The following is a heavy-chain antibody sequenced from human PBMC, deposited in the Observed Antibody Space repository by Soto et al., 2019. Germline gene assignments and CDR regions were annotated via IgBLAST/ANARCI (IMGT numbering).Heavy chain of an antibody. V-gene: IGHV3-30-3*01. CDR2: ISYDGTNE. CDR1: GFMFETYA. CDR3: ARGAPPDY. Sequence: QVQLVESGGGVVQPGGSLRLSCAASGFMFETYAMYWVRQAPGKGLEWVAAISYDGTNEYYTDSVKGRFTISRDDSENTLFLQMNNLRGEDTAVYYCARGAPPDYWGQGTLVTVSS. J-gene: IGHJ4*02.